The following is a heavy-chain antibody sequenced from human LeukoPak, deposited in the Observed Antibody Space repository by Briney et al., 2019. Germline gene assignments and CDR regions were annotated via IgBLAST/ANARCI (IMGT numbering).Heavy chain of an antibody. CDR1: GYSFTSYW. CDR3: ARHYCSSTSCYADHIDY. Sequence: GESLKISCEGSGYSFTSYWIGWVRQMPGKGLEWMGIIYPGDSDTRYSPSFQGQVTISADKSISTAYLQWSSLKASDTAMYYCARHYCSSTSCYADHIDYWGQGTLVTVSS. D-gene: IGHD2-2*01. J-gene: IGHJ4*02. V-gene: IGHV5-51*01. CDR2: IYPGDSDT.